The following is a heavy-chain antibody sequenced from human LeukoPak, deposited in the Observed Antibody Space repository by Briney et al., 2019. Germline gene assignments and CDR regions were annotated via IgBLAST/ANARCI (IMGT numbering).Heavy chain of an antibody. CDR1: GYTFTSYG. D-gene: IGHD4-17*01. J-gene: IGHJ4*02. Sequence: ASVKVSCKASGYTFTSYGISWVRQAPGQGLEWMGWISAYNGNTDYAQKLQGRVTMTTDTSTSIAYMELRSLRSDDTAVYYCARVTQTDYDFDYWGQGTLVTVSS. CDR3: ARVTQTDYDFDY. V-gene: IGHV1-18*01. CDR2: ISAYNGNT.